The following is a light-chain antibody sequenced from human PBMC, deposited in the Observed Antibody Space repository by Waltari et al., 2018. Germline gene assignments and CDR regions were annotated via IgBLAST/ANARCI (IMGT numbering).Light chain of an antibody. Sequence: DIQLTQSPSSLSASVGDRVTITCRASQSIGNCLNWYQQKPGKAPKLLIYAASSLQSGVPSRFSGSGSGTDFTLTIGSLQPEDFATYYCQQSYSTPYTFGQGTKLEIK. V-gene: IGKV1-39*01. CDR1: QSIGNC. CDR3: QQSYSTPYT. J-gene: IGKJ2*01. CDR2: AAS.